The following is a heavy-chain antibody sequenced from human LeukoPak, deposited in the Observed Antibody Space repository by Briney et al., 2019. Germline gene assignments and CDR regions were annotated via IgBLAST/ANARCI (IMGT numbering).Heavy chain of an antibody. Sequence: GGSLRLSCAASGFTFSSYSMNWVRQAPGKGLEWVSSISSSSSYICYADSVKGRFTISRDNAKNSLYLQMNSLRAEDTAVYYCARDLCSGGSCYSGGYGYWGQGTLVTVSS. CDR2: ISSSSSYI. J-gene: IGHJ4*02. CDR1: GFTFSSYS. V-gene: IGHV3-21*01. D-gene: IGHD2-15*01. CDR3: ARDLCSGGSCYSGGYGY.